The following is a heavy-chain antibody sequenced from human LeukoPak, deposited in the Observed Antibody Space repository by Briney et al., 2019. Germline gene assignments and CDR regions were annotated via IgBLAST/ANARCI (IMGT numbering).Heavy chain of an antibody. Sequence: GGSLRLSCAASGFTFSSYSMNWVRQAPGKGLEWVSSISSSSSYIYYADSVKGRFTISRDNAKNSLYLQMNSLRAEDTAVYYCASAPTESYYYYMDVWGKGTTVTVSS. V-gene: IGHV3-21*01. CDR3: ASAPTESYYYYMDV. J-gene: IGHJ6*03. CDR2: ISSSSSYI. CDR1: GFTFSSYS.